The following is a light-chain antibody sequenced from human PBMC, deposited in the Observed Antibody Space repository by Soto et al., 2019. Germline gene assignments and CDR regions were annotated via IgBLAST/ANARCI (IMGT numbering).Light chain of an antibody. J-gene: IGKJ1*01. V-gene: IGKV3-15*01. CDR3: RQYNNWPPDRT. CDR1: QSVGSN. Sequence: EIVMTQSPATLSVSPGERATLSCRASQSVGSNLAWYQQKPGQAPRLLIYGASTRATSIPARFSGSGSGTEFTLPISSLQSEDFAIYFCRQYNNWPPDRTFGQGTKVEIK. CDR2: GAS.